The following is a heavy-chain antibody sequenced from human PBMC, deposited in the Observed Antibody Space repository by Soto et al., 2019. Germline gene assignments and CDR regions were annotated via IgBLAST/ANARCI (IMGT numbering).Heavy chain of an antibody. Sequence: GGSLRLSCAASGFTFSSYSMNWVRQAPGKGLEWVSDISSSSTIYYADSVKGRFTISRDNAKNSLYLQMNSLRAEDTAVYYCARDRLEPDYDYIWGSYSLPDAFDIWGQGTMVTVSS. CDR3: ARDRLEPDYDYIWGSYSLPDAFDI. J-gene: IGHJ3*02. D-gene: IGHD3-16*01. CDR2: ISSSSTI. V-gene: IGHV3-48*01. CDR1: GFTFSSYS.